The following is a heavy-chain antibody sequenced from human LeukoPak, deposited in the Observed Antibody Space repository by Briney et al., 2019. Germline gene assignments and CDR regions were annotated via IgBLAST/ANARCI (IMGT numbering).Heavy chain of an antibody. CDR3: AKDHRSCVGASCLFHQD. D-gene: IGHD2-2*01. Sequence: PGGSLRLSCAGSGFTFSTYAMSWVRQAPGKGLEWVSTISGPGATTWYAESVKGRFTISRDNSRSTLFVQLNSLRAEDTAVYYCAKDHRSCVGASCLFHQDWGQGTLVTVSS. CDR2: ISGPGATT. J-gene: IGHJ4*02. CDR1: GFTFSTYA. V-gene: IGHV3-23*01.